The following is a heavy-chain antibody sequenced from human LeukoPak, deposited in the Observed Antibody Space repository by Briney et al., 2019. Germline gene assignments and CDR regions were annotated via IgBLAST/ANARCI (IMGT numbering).Heavy chain of an antibody. J-gene: IGHJ4*02. D-gene: IGHD2-8*01. CDR3: ARVLHAPYLIDS. V-gene: IGHV4-38-2*02. Sequence: SETLSLTCTVSDSSITSTYYWAWFRQLPGKGLEWIATVFRLQTVRTFYNPSLESRVTMSLDPSQNQFSLNLTSVTAADTALYFCARVLHAPYLIDSWGQGTLVTVSS. CDR1: DSSITSTYY. CDR2: VFRLQTVRT.